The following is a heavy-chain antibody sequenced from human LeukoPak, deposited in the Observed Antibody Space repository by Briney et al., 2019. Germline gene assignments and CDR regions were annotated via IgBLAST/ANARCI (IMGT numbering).Heavy chain of an antibody. CDR2: ISWNSGSI. V-gene: IGHV3-9*01. J-gene: IGHJ4*02. CDR3: AKDLWGTAVAGTLDY. Sequence: GRSLRLSCAASGFTFDDYAMHWVRRAPGKGLEWVSGISWNSGSIGYADSVKGRFTISRDNAKNSLYLQMNSLRAEDTALYYCAKDLWGTAVAGTLDYWGQGTLVTVSS. D-gene: IGHD6-19*01. CDR1: GFTFDDYA.